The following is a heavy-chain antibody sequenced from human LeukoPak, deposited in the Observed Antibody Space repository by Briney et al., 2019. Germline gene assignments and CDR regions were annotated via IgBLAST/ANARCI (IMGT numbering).Heavy chain of an antibody. Sequence: PGGSLRLSCAAPGFIFDNYAIHWVRQAPGKGLEWVSLISGDGGSTFYADSVRGRFTISRDISKNTLYLQMNSLRAEDTAVYYCAKSFTSGGSCYSPSDYRGQGTLVTVSS. J-gene: IGHJ4*02. CDR2: ISGDGGST. D-gene: IGHD2-15*01. CDR1: GFIFDNYA. CDR3: AKSFTSGGSCYSPSDY. V-gene: IGHV3-43*02.